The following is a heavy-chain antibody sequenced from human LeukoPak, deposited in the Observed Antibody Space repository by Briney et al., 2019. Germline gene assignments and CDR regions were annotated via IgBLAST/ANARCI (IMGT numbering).Heavy chain of an antibody. J-gene: IGHJ4*02. CDR3: ARHRGYHGSGSKLDC. D-gene: IGHD3-10*01. Sequence: SETLSLTCTVSGDSISSSSHYWGWIRQPPGKGPEWIGSIYYSGSTYYNPSLKSRVTISVDTSKNQFSLKLSSVTAADTAVYFCARHRGYHGSGSKLDCWGQGTLVTVSS. V-gene: IGHV4-39*01. CDR1: GDSISSSSHY. CDR2: IYYSGST.